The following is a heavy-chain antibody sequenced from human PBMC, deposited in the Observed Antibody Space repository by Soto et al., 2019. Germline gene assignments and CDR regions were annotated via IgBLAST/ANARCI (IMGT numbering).Heavy chain of an antibody. J-gene: IGHJ4*02. Sequence: GGSLRLSCAASGFTFSSYGMHWVRQAPGKGLEWVAVISYDGSNKYYADSVKGRFTISRDNSKNTLYLQMNSLRAEDTAVYYCAKDYDSSGCIGYWGQGTLVTVSS. D-gene: IGHD3-22*01. CDR1: GFTFSSYG. CDR2: ISYDGSNK. V-gene: IGHV3-30*18. CDR3: AKDYDSSGCIGY.